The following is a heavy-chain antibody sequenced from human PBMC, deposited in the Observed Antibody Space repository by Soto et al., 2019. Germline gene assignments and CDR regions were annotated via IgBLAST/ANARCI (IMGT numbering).Heavy chain of an antibody. V-gene: IGHV3-23*01. CDR1: GFTFSSYA. J-gene: IGHJ5*02. CDR2: ISGSGGST. CDR3: AKDPYCGGHCYTQS. Sequence: GGSLRLSCAASGFTFSSYAMSWVRQAPGKGLEWVSAISGSGGSTYYADSVKGRFTISRDNSKNTLYLQMNSLRAEDTAVYYCAKDPYCGGHCYTQSWGQGTLVTVSS. D-gene: IGHD2-21*01.